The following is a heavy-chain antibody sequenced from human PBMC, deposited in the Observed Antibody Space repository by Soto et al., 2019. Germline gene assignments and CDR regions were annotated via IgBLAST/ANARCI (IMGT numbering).Heavy chain of an antibody. J-gene: IGHJ4*02. CDR1: GGSVSSGNYY. D-gene: IGHD3-22*01. CDR2: FYYTGST. CDR3: ARSMHYSDGSNYSLFDY. Sequence: PSETLSLTCTVSGGSVSSGNYYWSWVRQPPGKGLEWIGYFYYTGSTNYNPSLKSRVTISIDASKNQFSLRLSSVTAADTAVYYCARSMHYSDGSNYSLFDYWGQGTLVTVS. V-gene: IGHV4-61*01.